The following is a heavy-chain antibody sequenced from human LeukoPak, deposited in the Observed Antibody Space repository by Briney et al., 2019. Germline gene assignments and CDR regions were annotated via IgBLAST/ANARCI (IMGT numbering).Heavy chain of an antibody. CDR1: GFTFSRYT. J-gene: IGHJ4*02. D-gene: IGHD6-13*01. CDR2: ISSSSSQI. Sequence: GRSLRLSCVASGFTFSRYTMTWVRHAPGKGLEWVSFISSSSSQIYYADSLKGRFTISRDNAKNSLYLQMNSLRVEDTAVYYCARDTQVQSPLAFEHWGQGTLVTVSS. V-gene: IGHV3-21*01. CDR3: ARDTQVQSPLAFEH.